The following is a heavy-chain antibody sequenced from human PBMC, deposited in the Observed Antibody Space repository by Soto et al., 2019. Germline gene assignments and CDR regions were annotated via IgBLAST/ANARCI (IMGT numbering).Heavy chain of an antibody. D-gene: IGHD6-13*01. J-gene: IGHJ6*02. V-gene: IGHV3-72*01. CDR3: ARGEATAGHQFHYGLDV. Sequence: EVQLVESGGGLVQPGGSLRLSCAGSGFTVSDHDMDWVRQAPGKGLEWLGRSRNKANSYTTEYAASVKGRFTISRDDSKNTLYLQMNGLKIEDTAVYYCARGEATAGHQFHYGLDVWGQGTTVTVSS. CDR2: SRNKANSYTT. CDR1: GFTVSDHD.